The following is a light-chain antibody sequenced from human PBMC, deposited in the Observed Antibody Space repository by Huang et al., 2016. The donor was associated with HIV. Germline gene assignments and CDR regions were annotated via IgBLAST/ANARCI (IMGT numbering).Light chain of an antibody. CDR3: QQGYSALIT. CDR1: QNINTY. J-gene: IGKJ5*01. V-gene: IGKV1-39*01. Sequence: DILLTQSPSSLSASVGDRVTITCRASQNINTYLNWYQQKPGKAPNLLIHSASTLQTVVPSRFSGSGSGTEFTLTVNSLQPEDSATYYCQQGYSALITFGQGTRL. CDR2: SAS.